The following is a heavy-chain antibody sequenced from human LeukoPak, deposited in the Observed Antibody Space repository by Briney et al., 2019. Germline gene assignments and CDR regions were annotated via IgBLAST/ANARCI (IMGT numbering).Heavy chain of an antibody. J-gene: IGHJ6*03. D-gene: IGHD3-3*01. V-gene: IGHV4-59*01. CDR1: GGSLSSYY. CDR3: ARGNYDFWSGYSDYYYYYYMDV. Sequence: PSETLSLTCTVPGGSLSSYYWSWIPQPPGKGLEWIGHIYYSGSTNYTPSLKSRVTISVDTSKNKFSLKLSSVTAANTAVYYCARGNYDFWSGYSDYYYYYYMDVWGKGTTVTVSS. CDR2: IYYSGST.